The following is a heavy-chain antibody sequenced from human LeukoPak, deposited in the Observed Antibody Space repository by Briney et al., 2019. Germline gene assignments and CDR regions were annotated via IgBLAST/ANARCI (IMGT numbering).Heavy chain of an antibody. CDR3: ARDRGYSSSSRYFDY. CDR2: IIPIPGIA. Sequence: SVKVSCKASGGTFSSYAISWVRQAPGQGLEWMGRIIPIPGIANYAQKFQGRVTITADKSTSTAYMELSSLRSEDTAVYYCARDRGYSSSSRYFDYWGQGTLVTVSS. D-gene: IGHD6-6*01. J-gene: IGHJ4*02. V-gene: IGHV1-69*04. CDR1: GGTFSSYA.